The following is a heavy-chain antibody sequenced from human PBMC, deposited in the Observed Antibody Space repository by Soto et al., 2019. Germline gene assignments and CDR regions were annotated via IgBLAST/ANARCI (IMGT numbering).Heavy chain of an antibody. D-gene: IGHD2-15*01. CDR3: ASLCSGGSCPHDY. Sequence: QVQLVESGGGLVKPGGSLRLSCAASGFTFSDYYMSWIRQAPGKGLEWVSYISSSSSYTNYAASVKGRFTISRDNAKNSLYLQMNSLRAEDTAVYYCASLCSGGSCPHDYWGQGNLVTVSS. CDR2: ISSSSSYT. V-gene: IGHV3-11*05. J-gene: IGHJ4*02. CDR1: GFTFSDYY.